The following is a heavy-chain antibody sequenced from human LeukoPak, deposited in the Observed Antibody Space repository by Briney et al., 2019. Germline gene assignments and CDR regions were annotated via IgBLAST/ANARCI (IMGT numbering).Heavy chain of an antibody. CDR1: GYSFANYW. J-gene: IGHJ4*02. V-gene: IGHV5-51*01. CDR2: IYPGDSDT. Sequence: GESLKISCKGSGYSFANYWIGWVRQMPGKGREWMGIIYPGDSDTRYSPSFQGQVTISADKSITTAYLQWSSLKASDTAMYYCARVGPGGVATKDPGGDYWGQGTLVTVSS. CDR3: ARVGPGGVATKDPGGDY. D-gene: IGHD5-12*01.